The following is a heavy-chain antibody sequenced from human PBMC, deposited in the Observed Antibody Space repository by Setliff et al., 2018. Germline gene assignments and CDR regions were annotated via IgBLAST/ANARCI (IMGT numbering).Heavy chain of an antibody. CDR2: ISQSGSA. CDR1: GGSFRGY. D-gene: IGHD6-25*01. CDR3: ATSPANGGHDAFNI. J-gene: IGHJ3*02. Sequence: PSETLSLTCVVYGGSFRGYWSWIRQSPGKGLEWIGQISQSGSATYNPSLKSRLTISLYTSQNTMYLQMNSLRAEDTAVYYCATSPANGGHDAFNIWGQGTVVTVSS. V-gene: IGHV4-34*01.